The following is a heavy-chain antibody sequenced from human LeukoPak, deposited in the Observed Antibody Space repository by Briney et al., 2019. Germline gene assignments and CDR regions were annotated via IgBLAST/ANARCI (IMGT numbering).Heavy chain of an antibody. CDR2: KKQDGSEK. CDR1: GFSFSSYW. J-gene: IGHJ4*02. V-gene: IGHV3-7*01. CDR3: ATQKRLLDY. Sequence: GGSLRLSCAASGFSFSSYWMSWVRQAPGKGLEWVANKKQDGSEKYYVDSVKGRFTISRDNAKNSLYLQMNSLRAEDTAVYYCATQKRLLDYWGQGTLVTVSS.